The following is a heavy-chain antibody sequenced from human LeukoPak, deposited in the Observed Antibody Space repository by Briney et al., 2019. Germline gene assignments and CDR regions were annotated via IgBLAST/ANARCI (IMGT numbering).Heavy chain of an antibody. CDR2: INHSGST. D-gene: IGHD5-18*01. J-gene: IGHJ4*02. CDR1: GGSFSGYY. Sequence: PSETLSLTCAVYGGSFSGYYWSWIRQPPGKGLEWIGEINHSGSTNYNPSLKSRVTISVDTSKNQLSLKLSSVTAADTAVYYCARGALAAMAPFDYWGQGTLVTVSS. CDR3: ARGALAAMAPFDY. V-gene: IGHV4-34*01.